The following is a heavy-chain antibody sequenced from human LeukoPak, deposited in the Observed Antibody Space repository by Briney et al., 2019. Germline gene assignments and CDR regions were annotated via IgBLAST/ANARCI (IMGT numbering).Heavy chain of an antibody. V-gene: IGHV3-23*01. D-gene: IGHD5-24*01. CDR2: ISGSGGST. CDR3: ARIPNYLNYMDV. J-gene: IGHJ6*03. CDR1: GFTFSSYA. Sequence: GGSLRLSCAASGFTFSSYAMSWVRQAPGKGLEWVSGISGSGGSTYYADSVKGRFTISRDNSKNTLYLQMNSLRAEDTAVYYCARIPNYLNYMDVWGKGTTVTVSS.